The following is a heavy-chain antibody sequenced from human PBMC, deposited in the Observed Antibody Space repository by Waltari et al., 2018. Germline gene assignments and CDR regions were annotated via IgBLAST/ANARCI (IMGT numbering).Heavy chain of an antibody. J-gene: IGHJ6*03. CDR2: TRNKANSYTT. CDR1: GFTFSDHY. D-gene: IGHD4-17*01. V-gene: IGHV3-72*01. CDR3: ARGAQDGDYGSRYYYYYMDV. Sequence: EVQLVESGGGLVQPGGSLRLSCAASGFTFSDHYMDCVRQAPGKGLEWVGRTRNKANSYTTEYAASVKGRFTISRDDSKNSLYLQMNSLKTEDTAVYYCARGAQDGDYGSRYYYYYMDVWGKGTTVTVSS.